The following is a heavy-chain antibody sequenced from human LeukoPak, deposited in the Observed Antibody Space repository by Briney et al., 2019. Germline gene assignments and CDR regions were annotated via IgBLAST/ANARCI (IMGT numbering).Heavy chain of an antibody. CDR2: IYYSGST. V-gene: IGHV4-30-4*01. D-gene: IGHD6-6*01. CDR3: ARGTWSSSIDY. Sequence: PSETLSLTCTVSGGSISSGDYYWSWIRQPPGKGLEWIGYIYYSGSTYYNPSPKSRLTISGDTSKNQFSLRLSSVTAADTAVYYCARGTWSSSIDYWGQGTLVTVSS. CDR1: GGSISSGDYY. J-gene: IGHJ4*02.